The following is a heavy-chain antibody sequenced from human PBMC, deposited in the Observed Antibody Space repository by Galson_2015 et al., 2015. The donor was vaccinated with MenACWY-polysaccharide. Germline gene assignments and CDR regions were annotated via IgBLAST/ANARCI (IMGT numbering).Heavy chain of an antibody. J-gene: IGHJ6*02. V-gene: IGHV3-7*01. CDR3: ARGRFPGSLYYGIDV. Sequence: SLRLSCAASGFTFRSYWMNWVRQAPGKGLEWVANIKQDGSEKYYVDSVKGRFTISRDNAKNSMYLQMNSLGAEDTAVYFCARGRFPGSLYYGIDVWGQGPTVTVPS. CDR2: IKQDGSEK. D-gene: IGHD2-15*01. CDR1: GFTFRSYW.